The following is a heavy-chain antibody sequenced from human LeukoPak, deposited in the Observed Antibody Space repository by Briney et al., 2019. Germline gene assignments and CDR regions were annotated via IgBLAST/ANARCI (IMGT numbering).Heavy chain of an antibody. V-gene: IGHV1-18*01. J-gene: IGHJ3*02. CDR2: ISTYTGNS. CDR3: ARDATIFGVVIINHGIDAFDI. Sequence: ASVKVSCKASGYTFSNYVLTWVRQAPGQGLEWMGRISTYTGNSNYAQKLQGRVTMTTDTSTSTAYMELRSLRSDDTAVYYCARDATIFGVVIINHGIDAFDIWGQGTMVTVSS. D-gene: IGHD3-3*01. CDR1: GYTFSNYV.